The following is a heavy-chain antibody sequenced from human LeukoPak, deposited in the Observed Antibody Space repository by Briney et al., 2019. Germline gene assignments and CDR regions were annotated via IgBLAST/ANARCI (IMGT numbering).Heavy chain of an antibody. CDR2: ISTSGSPI. CDR3: AGTGL. D-gene: IGHD1-14*01. J-gene: IGHJ4*02. CDR1: GFTFSSYA. Sequence: GGSLRLSCAASGFTFSSYAMNWVRQAPGKGLEWVSYISTSGSPIYYADSVKGRFTISRDNAKNSLYLQMNSLRVDDTAAYFCAGTGLWAQGTLVTVSS. V-gene: IGHV3-48*04.